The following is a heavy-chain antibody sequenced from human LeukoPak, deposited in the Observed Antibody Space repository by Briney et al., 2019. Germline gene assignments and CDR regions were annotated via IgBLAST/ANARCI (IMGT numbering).Heavy chain of an antibody. CDR2: ITSDGINQ. V-gene: IGHV3-30*04. J-gene: IGHJ4*02. CDR3: ARDGPYFGDYPYYFDY. CDR1: GFTFSSYA. Sequence: GGSLRLSCAASGFTFSSYAMHWVRQAPGKGLEWLAVITSDGINQHYADSVRGRLTISRDNSIKTLFLQMNSLRTDDTAVYYCARDGPYFGDYPYYFDYWGQGTLVTVSS. D-gene: IGHD4-17*01.